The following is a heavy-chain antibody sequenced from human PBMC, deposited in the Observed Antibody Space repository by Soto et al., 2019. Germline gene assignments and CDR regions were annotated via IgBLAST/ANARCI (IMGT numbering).Heavy chain of an antibody. CDR1: GFTFSSYS. V-gene: IGHV3-21*01. CDR3: ARWGDSGYEETYYYYGMDV. Sequence: EVQLVESGGGLAKPGGSLRLSCAASGFTFSSYSMNWVRQAPGKGLEWVSSISSSSSYIYYADSVKGRFTISRDNAKNSLYLQMNSLRAEDTAVYYCARWGDSGYEETYYYYGMDVWGQGTTVTVSS. J-gene: IGHJ6*02. CDR2: ISSSSSYI. D-gene: IGHD5-12*01.